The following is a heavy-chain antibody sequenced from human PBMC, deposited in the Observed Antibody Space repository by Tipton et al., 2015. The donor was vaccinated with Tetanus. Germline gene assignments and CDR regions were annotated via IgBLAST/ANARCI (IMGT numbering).Heavy chain of an antibody. V-gene: IGHV4-39*01. D-gene: IGHD2-2*02. J-gene: IGHJ5*02. CDR1: GGSISSSSYY. CDR2: IYYSGST. Sequence: TLSLTCTVSGGSISSSSYYWGWIRQPPGKGLEWIGSIYYSGSTYYTPSLKSRVTISVDTSKNQFSLKLSSVTAAGTAVYYCASLVGYCSSTSCYTTPWGQGTLVTVSS. CDR3: ASLVGYCSSTSCYTTP.